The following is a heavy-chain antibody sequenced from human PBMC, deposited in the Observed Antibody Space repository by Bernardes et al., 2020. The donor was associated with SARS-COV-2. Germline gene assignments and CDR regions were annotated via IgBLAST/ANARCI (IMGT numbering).Heavy chain of an antibody. CDR2: IYSHDDK. CDR1: GFSLSTSGVA. CDR3: AHRRPSTWEGDWFDP. V-gene: IGHV2-5*01. J-gene: IGHJ5*02. Sequence: SGPTLGKPTQTLTLTCTLSGFSLSTSGVAVGWIRQPPGTALEWLALIYSHDDKRYSQSLKSRLTITKDTSENQVVLTLTNVDPLDTDTYYYAHRRPSTWEGDWFDPWGQGTLVTVSS. D-gene: IGHD1-26*01.